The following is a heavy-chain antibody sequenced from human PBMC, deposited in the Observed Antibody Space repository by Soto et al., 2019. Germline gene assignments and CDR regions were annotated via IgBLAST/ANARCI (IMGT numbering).Heavy chain of an antibody. Sequence: QLHLQESGPGLVKPSETLSLICTVSGGSVSSTSYYWDWIRQPPGKGLEWIGSIYYSGSTYYNPSLKSRVTISVDTSKNQFSLNLSSVTAVDTAIYYCAKNGPYWGQGILVTVSS. J-gene: IGHJ4*02. CDR1: GGSVSSTSYY. V-gene: IGHV4-39*01. CDR3: AKNGPY. CDR2: IYYSGST.